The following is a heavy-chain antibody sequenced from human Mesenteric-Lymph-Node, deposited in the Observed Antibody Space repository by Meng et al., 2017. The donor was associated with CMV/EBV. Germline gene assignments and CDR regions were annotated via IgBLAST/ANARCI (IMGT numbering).Heavy chain of an antibody. CDR1: GFSLSIIGVG. CDR2: IYWDDDK. V-gene: IGHV2-5*02. D-gene: IGHD3-16*01. J-gene: IGHJ4*02. CDR3: AHRPSRWGEIYYFDY. Sequence: GFSLSIIGVGVGWIRQPPGKALEWLALIYWDDDKRYSPSLKSRLTITKDTSKNQVVLTMTNMDPVDTATYYCAHRPSRWGEIYYFDYWGQGTLVTVSS.